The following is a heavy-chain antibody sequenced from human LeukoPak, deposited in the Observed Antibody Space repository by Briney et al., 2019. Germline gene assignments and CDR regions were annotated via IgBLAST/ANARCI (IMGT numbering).Heavy chain of an antibody. J-gene: IGHJ3*02. V-gene: IGHV1-2*02. CDR2: INPNSGDT. CDR3: AISKDYYDSSGYYSYPFDI. Sequence: ASVKVSCKASGYTFTGDYMHWVRQAPGQGLEWMGWINPNSGDTNYAQKFQGRVTMTRDTSISTAYMELSRLRSDDTAVYYCAISKDYYDSSGYYSYPFDIWSQGTMVTVSS. D-gene: IGHD3-22*01. CDR1: GYTFTGDY.